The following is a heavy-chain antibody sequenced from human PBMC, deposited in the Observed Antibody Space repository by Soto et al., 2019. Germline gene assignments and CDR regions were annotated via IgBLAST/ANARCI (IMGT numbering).Heavy chain of an antibody. Sequence: SETLSLTCTVSGASITGSSYWSWIRQPAGKGLEWIGRFSLSGTTSYNPSLRSRVTMSADVSKNQFSLRLTSVTAADTALYYCARGMTPPGAPAWYYFDSWGQGTLVTVSS. D-gene: IGHD2-8*02. CDR1: GASITGSSY. V-gene: IGHV4-4*07. CDR2: FSLSGTT. CDR3: ARGMTPPGAPAWYYFDS. J-gene: IGHJ4*02.